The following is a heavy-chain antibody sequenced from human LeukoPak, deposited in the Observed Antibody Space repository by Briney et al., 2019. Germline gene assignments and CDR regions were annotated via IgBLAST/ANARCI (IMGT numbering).Heavy chain of an antibody. D-gene: IGHD1-26*01. CDR1: GFTFSSYW. Sequence: PGGSLRLSCAASGFTFSSYWMSWVRQAPGKGLEWVANIKQDGSEKYYVDSVKGRFTISRDNSKNTLYLQMNSLRAEDTAVYYCAKDHRATSGSYWRREGPNWFDPWGQGTLVTVSS. J-gene: IGHJ5*02. CDR3: AKDHRATSGSYWRREGPNWFDP. V-gene: IGHV3-7*03. CDR2: IKQDGSEK.